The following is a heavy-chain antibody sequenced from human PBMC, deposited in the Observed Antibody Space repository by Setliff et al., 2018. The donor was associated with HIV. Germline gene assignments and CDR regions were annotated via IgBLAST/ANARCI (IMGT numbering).Heavy chain of an antibody. D-gene: IGHD6-13*01. CDR3: ARSSSSWSGWFDP. V-gene: IGHV4-34*01. CDR2: INHAGST. J-gene: IGHJ5*02. CDR1: GASFSGYF. Sequence: SETLSLTCTLYGASFSGYFWSWIRQPPGKGLEWIGEINHAGSTNFNPSLKGRVTLSVDTSKNQFSLKLSSVTAADTAVYYCARSSSSWSGWFDPWGQGTLVTVSS.